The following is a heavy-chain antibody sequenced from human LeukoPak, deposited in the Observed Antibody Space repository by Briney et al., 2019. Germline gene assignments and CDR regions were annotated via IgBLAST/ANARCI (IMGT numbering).Heavy chain of an antibody. J-gene: IGHJ4*02. CDR2: ISSSSSYI. CDR1: GFTFSSYS. Sequence: PGGSLRLSCAASGFTFSSYSMNWVRQAPGKGLEWVSSISSSSSYIYSADSVKGRFTISRDNAKNTLYLQMNSQRAEDTAVYYCARRAGAYSHPYDYWGQGTLVTVSS. V-gene: IGHV3-21*04. CDR3: ARRAGAYSHPYDY. D-gene: IGHD4/OR15-4a*01.